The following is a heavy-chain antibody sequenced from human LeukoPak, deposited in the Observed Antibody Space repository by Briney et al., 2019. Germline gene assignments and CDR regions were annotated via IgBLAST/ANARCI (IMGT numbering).Heavy chain of an antibody. J-gene: IGHJ4*02. CDR2: IHGDGTFT. CDR3: ARDLVMGSGSYGQ. CDR1: GFTFSTYW. V-gene: IGHV3-74*01. Sequence: GGSLRLSCAASGFTFSTYWMHWVRQAPGKGLVWVSRIHGDGTFTTSADSVKGRFTISRDNAQNMVYLQMNSLRVEDTAVYYCARDLVMGSGSYGQWGQGTLVTVSS. D-gene: IGHD3-10*01.